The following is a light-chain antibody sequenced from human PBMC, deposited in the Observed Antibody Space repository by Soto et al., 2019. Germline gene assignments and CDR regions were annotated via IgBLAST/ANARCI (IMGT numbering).Light chain of an antibody. CDR1: QSVSSSSY. CDR3: HQYGSSPSYT. J-gene: IGKJ2*01. Sequence: EIVLTQSPGTLSLSPGERATLSCRASQSVSSSSYLAWYQQKPGQAPRRLIYGASSRATGIPDRFSGSGSGTDFTLTISRLEPEDFAVYYCHQYGSSPSYTFGQGTKLEIK. CDR2: GAS. V-gene: IGKV3-20*01.